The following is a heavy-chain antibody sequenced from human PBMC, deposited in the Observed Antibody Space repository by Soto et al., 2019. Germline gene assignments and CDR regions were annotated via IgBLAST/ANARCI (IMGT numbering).Heavy chain of an antibody. J-gene: IGHJ6*02. Sequence: SETLSLTCAVSGGSISSGGYSWSWIRQPPGKGLEWIGYIYHSGSTYYNPSLKSRVTISVDRSKNQFSLKLSSVTAADTAVYYCARGGGSSSLYYYYGMDVWGQGATVTVSS. V-gene: IGHV4-30-2*01. D-gene: IGHD6-6*01. CDR3: ARGGGSSSLYYYYGMDV. CDR1: GGSISSGGYS. CDR2: IYHSGST.